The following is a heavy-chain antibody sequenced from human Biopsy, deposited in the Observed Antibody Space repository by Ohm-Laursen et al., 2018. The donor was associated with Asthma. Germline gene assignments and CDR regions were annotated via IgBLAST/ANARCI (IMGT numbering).Heavy chain of an antibody. D-gene: IGHD3-9*01. CDR3: ARTYYDFLTGQVNDAFDI. Sequence: VASVKVSCKASGYTFTSYAIHWVRQAPGQRLEWMGWINAGNGNTKYSQKFQGRVTITRDTSASTAYMELSSLRSEDTAVYYCARTYYDFLTGQVNDAFDIWSQGTMVTVSS. CDR2: INAGNGNT. J-gene: IGHJ3*02. CDR1: GYTFTSYA. V-gene: IGHV1-3*01.